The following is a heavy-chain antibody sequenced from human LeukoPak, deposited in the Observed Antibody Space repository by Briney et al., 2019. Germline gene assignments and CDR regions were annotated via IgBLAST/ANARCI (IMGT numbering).Heavy chain of an antibody. D-gene: IGHD3-9*01. CDR3: AKDSQAGLTDNYGMDV. CDR1: GFTFDDYA. Sequence: PGGSLRLSCAAPGFTFDDYAMHWVRQAPGKGLEWVSGISWNSGSIGYADSVKGRFTISRDNAKNSLYLQMNSLRAEDTALYYCAKDSQAGLTDNYGMDVWGQGTTVTVSS. V-gene: IGHV3-9*01. CDR2: ISWNSGSI. J-gene: IGHJ6*02.